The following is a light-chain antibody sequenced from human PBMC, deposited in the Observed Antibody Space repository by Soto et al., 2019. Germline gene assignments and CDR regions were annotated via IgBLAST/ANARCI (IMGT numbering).Light chain of an antibody. Sequence: EIVLTQSPGTLSLSPGERATLSCRASQSVSSNYLAWYQQKPGQAPRLLIYGASNRATGIPDRFSGSGSGTDFTLTISGLQSEDSAVYFCQQYNNWPFSFGQGTRLEIK. CDR1: QSVSSNY. CDR3: QQYNNWPFS. CDR2: GAS. V-gene: IGKV3-20*01. J-gene: IGKJ5*01.